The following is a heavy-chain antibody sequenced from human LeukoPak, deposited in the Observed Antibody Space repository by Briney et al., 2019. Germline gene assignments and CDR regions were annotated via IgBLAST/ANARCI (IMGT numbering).Heavy chain of an antibody. D-gene: IGHD3-22*01. V-gene: IGHV4-39*07. CDR1: GGSISSTNYY. CDR2: INYSGNT. J-gene: IGHJ4*02. Sequence: SETLSLTCSVSGGSISSTNYYWGWIRQPPGKGLEWIGTINYSGNTYYNPSLTSRFTMSVDTSKNQFSLKLTSVTAADTAVYYCAREAGSYDSSGYYSLYYSFDYWGQGTLVTVSS. CDR3: AREAGSYDSSGYYSLYYSFDY.